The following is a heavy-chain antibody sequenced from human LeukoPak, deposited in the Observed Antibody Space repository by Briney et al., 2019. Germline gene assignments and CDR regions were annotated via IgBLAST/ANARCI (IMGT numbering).Heavy chain of an antibody. CDR2: ISGDGGKT. CDR3: AKEMYRDYFGSSSGY. D-gene: IGHD6-6*01. Sequence: GGSLRLSCVASGFSFDDYAMHWVRQVPGKGLEWVSLISGDGGKTYYADSVKGRFTISRDNSKNSLYLQMNSLRTDDTAFYYCAKEMYRDYFGSSSGYWGLGDLVTVSS. CDR1: GFSFDDYA. J-gene: IGHJ4*02. V-gene: IGHV3-43*02.